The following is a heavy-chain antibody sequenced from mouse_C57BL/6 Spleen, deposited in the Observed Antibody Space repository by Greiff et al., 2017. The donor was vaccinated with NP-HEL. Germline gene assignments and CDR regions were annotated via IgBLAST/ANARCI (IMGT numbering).Heavy chain of an antibody. Sequence: EVKVVESGAELVRPGASVKLSCTASGFNIKDDYMHWVKQRPEQGLEWIGWIDPENGDTEYASKFQGKATITADTSSNTAYLQLSSLTSEDTAVYYCTTCGNNPDWYFDVWGTGTTVTVSS. CDR2: IDPENGDT. V-gene: IGHV14-4*01. CDR1: GFNIKDDY. J-gene: IGHJ1*03. CDR3: TTCGNNPDWYFDV. D-gene: IGHD2-1*01.